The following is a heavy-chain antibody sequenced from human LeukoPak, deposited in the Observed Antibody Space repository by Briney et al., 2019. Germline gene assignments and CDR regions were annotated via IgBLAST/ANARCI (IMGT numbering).Heavy chain of an antibody. CDR2: ISSSSSYI. CDR1: GFTFSSYS. V-gene: IGHV3-21*01. D-gene: IGHD7-27*01. Sequence: GGSLRLSCAASGFTFSSYSMNWVRQAPGKGLEWVSSISSSSSYIYYADSVKGRFTISRDNAKNSLYLQMNSLRAEDTAVYYCARGPTGDWFSTGAFDIWGQGTMVTVSS. CDR3: ARGPTGDWFSTGAFDI. J-gene: IGHJ3*02.